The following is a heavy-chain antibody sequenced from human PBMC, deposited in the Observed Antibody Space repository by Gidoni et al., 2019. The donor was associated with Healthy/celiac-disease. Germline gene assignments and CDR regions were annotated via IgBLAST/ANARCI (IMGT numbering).Heavy chain of an antibody. Sequence: QITLKESGPTLVKPTQTLTLTCTFSGFSLSTSGVGVGWIRQPPGKALEWLALIYWDDDKRYSPSLKSRLTITKDTSKNQVVLTMTNMDPVDTATYYCAHSFLWVRGVIGGYYFDYWGQGTLVTVSS. CDR3: AHSFLWVRGVIGGYYFDY. V-gene: IGHV2-5*02. D-gene: IGHD3-10*01. CDR2: IYWDDDK. CDR1: GFSLSTSGVG. J-gene: IGHJ4*02.